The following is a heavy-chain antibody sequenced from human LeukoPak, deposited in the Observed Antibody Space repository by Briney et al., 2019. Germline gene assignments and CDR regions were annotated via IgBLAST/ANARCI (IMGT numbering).Heavy chain of an antibody. CDR3: ARQEEQLGDFDY. D-gene: IGHD6-6*01. V-gene: IGHV4-4*09. Sequence: SETLSLTCTVSGGSISSYYWSWIRQPPGKGLEWIGYIYTSGSTNYNPSLKSRVTISVDTSKNQFSLKLSSVTAADTAVYYCARQEEQLGDFDYWGQGTLVTVSS. CDR1: GGSISSYY. J-gene: IGHJ4*02. CDR2: IYTSGST.